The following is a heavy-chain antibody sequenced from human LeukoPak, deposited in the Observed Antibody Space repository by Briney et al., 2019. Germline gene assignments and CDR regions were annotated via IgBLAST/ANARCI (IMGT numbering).Heavy chain of an antibody. Sequence: GGSLRLSCAASGFTFRNYAMHWVRQPPGKGLEWVSGISRNSGSIDYADSVKGRFTISRDNAKNSLYLQMNSLRVEDTAFYYCAKDNRRHYTSGPNPDSLHWGQGALVTVSS. CDR2: ISRNSGSI. CDR1: GFTFRNYA. V-gene: IGHV3-9*01. CDR3: AKDNRRHYTSGPNPDSLH. J-gene: IGHJ4*02. D-gene: IGHD6-19*01.